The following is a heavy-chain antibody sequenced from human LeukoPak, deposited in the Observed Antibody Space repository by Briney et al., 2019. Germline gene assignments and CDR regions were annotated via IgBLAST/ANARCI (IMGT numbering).Heavy chain of an antibody. J-gene: IGHJ5*02. V-gene: IGHV4-59*11. CDR3: ARVWDGYNRECWFDP. CDR2: MDHSGST. Sequence: SETLSLTCTVSGGSISSHCWTWLRQPPGKGLEWIGYMDHSGSTNYNPSLKSRVTISVDTSKNQFSLKLSSVTAADTAVYYCARVWDGYNRECWFDPWGQGTLVTVSS. D-gene: IGHD5-24*01. CDR1: GGSISSHC.